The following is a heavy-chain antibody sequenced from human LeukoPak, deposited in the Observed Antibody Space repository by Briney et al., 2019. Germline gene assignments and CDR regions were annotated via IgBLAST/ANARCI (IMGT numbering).Heavy chain of an antibody. V-gene: IGHV4-4*02. J-gene: IGHJ4*02. CDR2: IYHSGST. D-gene: IGHD5-12*01. CDR3: ARDRGPYSGYDSYYFDY. CDR1: GGSISSSNW. Sequence: SETLSLTCAVSGGSISSSNWWSWVRQPPGKGLEWIGEIYHSGSTYYNPSLKSRVTISVDTSRNQFSLKLSSVTAADTAVYYCARDRGPYSGYDSYYFDYWGQGTLVTVSS.